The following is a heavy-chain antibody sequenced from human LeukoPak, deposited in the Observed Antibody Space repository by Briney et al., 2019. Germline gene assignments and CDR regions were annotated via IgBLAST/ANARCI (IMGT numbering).Heavy chain of an antibody. V-gene: IGHV1-8*01. CDR3: ATFSPAAAAGTFHY. Sequence: ASVNVSCNSAGYTFTSYDINWAWQGTGQGLGWMGWMNPTSGNTGYAQKLQRRVTMTRNTSISTAYMELSSLISEDTAVYYCATFSPAAAAGTFHYWGQGTLVTVSS. J-gene: IGHJ4*02. CDR1: GYTFTSYD. D-gene: IGHD6-13*01. CDR2: MNPTSGNT.